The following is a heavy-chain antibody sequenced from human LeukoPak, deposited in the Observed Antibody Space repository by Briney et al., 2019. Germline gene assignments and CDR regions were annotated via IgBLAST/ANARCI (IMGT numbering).Heavy chain of an antibody. J-gene: IGHJ4*02. CDR3: ARDRGYYDFWSGPPTVYYFDY. V-gene: IGHV3-74*01. CDR1: GFTFSRYW. CDR2: INTDGSST. D-gene: IGHD3-3*01. Sequence: GGSLRLSCAASGFTFSRYWMHWVRQAPGKGLVWVSRINTDGSSTSYADSVKGRFTISRDNAKNTLYLQMNSLRAEDTAVYYCARDRGYYDFWSGPPTVYYFDYWGQGTLVTVSS.